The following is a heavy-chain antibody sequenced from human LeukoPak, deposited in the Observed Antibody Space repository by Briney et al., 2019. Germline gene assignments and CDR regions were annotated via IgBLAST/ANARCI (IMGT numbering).Heavy chain of an antibody. J-gene: IGHJ4*02. CDR3: ARDSYGGNWSLGY. CDR2: VNPNSGGT. V-gene: IGHV1-2*02. Sequence: VSVKISCKASGYTFTGYYMHWVRQAPGQGLEWMGWVNPNSGGTNYAQMFQGRVTMTRDTSINTAYMELSGLRSDDTAVYYCARDSYGGNWSLGYWGQGTLVTVSS. D-gene: IGHD4-23*01. CDR1: GYTFTGYY.